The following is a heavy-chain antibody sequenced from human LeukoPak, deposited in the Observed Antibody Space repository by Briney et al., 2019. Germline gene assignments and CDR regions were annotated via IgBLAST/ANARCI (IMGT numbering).Heavy chain of an antibody. CDR3: ARDGDGTSSLGY. V-gene: IGHV1-46*01. CDR2: INPSGGST. Sequence: GASVKVSCKASGYTFTSYYMHWVRQAPGQGLEWMGIINPSGGSTSYAQKFQGRVTMTRDMSTSTVYVELRSLSSDDTAVYYCARDGDGTSSLGYWGQGTLVTVSS. CDR1: GYTFTSYY. J-gene: IGHJ4*02. D-gene: IGHD6-6*01.